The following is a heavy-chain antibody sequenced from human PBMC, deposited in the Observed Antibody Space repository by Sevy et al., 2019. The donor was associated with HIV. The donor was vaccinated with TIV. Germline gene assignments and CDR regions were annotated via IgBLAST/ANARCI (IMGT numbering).Heavy chain of an antibody. Sequence: ASVKVSCKASGGTFSSYAISWVRQAPGQGLEWMGGIIPIFGTANYAQKFQGRVTITADESTGTAYMELSSLGSEDTAVYYCAREGGVVVPAALNRDQYYFDYWGQGTLGTVSS. CDR2: IIPIFGTA. V-gene: IGHV1-69*13. J-gene: IGHJ4*02. CDR3: AREGGVVVPAALNRDQYYFDY. D-gene: IGHD2-2*01. CDR1: GGTFSSYA.